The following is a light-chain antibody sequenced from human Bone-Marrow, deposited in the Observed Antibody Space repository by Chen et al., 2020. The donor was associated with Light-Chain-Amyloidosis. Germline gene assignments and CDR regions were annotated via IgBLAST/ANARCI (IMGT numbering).Light chain of an antibody. J-gene: IGKJ4*01. CDR1: KTISSNY. CDR2: GSS. Sequence: EIVLTQSPGTLSLSPGEGANLSCRASKTISSNYLTWYQQKFGQAPRLLIYGSSSRATGIPERFTGSGSGTEFTLTVNRLEPEDFAMYYCQQYGTSPLTFDGGTKVEIK. V-gene: IGKV3-20*01. CDR3: QQYGTSPLT.